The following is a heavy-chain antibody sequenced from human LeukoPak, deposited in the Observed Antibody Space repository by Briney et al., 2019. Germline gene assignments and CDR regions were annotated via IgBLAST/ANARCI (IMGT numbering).Heavy chain of an antibody. CDR3: ARDSPYYYYYMDV. Sequence: GGSLRLSCAASGFTVSSNYMSWVRQAPGKGLEWVSVIYSGGSTYYADSVKGRFTIPRDNSKNTLYLQMNSLRAEDTAVYYCARDSPYYYYYMDVWGKGTTVTVSS. CDR2: IYSGGST. CDR1: GFTVSSNY. V-gene: IGHV3-53*01. J-gene: IGHJ6*03.